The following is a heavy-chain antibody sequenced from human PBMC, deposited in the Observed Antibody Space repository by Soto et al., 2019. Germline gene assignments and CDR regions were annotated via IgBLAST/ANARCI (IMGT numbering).Heavy chain of an antibody. J-gene: IGHJ4*02. V-gene: IGHV1-18*01. CDR3: ARDFRAGIYYGSGSSVDY. CDR2: ISAYNGNT. D-gene: IGHD3-10*01. CDR1: GYTFISYG. Sequence: QVQLVQSGAEVKKPGASVKVSCKASGYTFISYGISWVRQAPGQGLEWMGWISAYNGNTKYAQKVQDRVTMTTDTSTNTAYIELRSLRSDDTAVYYCARDFRAGIYYGSGSSVDYWGQGTLVTVSS.